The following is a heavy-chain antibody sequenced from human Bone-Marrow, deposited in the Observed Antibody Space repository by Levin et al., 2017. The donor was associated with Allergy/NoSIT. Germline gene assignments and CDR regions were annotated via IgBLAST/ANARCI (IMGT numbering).Heavy chain of an antibody. D-gene: IGHD3-22*01. CDR2: IKESA. J-gene: IGHJ4*02. CDR1: DYFSNAFG. CDR3: ATWGEYDINGLY. V-gene: IGHV1-18*01. Sequence: ASVKVSCKASDYFSNAFGIAWVRQAPGQGLEWLGWIKESAMYAHHLQGRVTMTTDPSTRTAYMELGSLRSDDTAVYFCATWGEYDINGLYWGQGTLATVSS.